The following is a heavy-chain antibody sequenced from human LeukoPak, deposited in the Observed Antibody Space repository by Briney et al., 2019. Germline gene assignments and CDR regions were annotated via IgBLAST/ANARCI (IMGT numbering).Heavy chain of an antibody. Sequence: GGSLRLSCAASGFTFSDSAMHWVRQASGKGLEWVRRIRSKTNNYATAYAASVRGRFTISRDDSKNTAYLQMNSLKTEDTAVYYCTREDIVVVPAARDAFDIWGQGTMVTVSS. D-gene: IGHD2-2*01. CDR1: GFTFSDSA. V-gene: IGHV3-73*01. CDR2: IRSKTNNYAT. J-gene: IGHJ3*02. CDR3: TREDIVVVPAARDAFDI.